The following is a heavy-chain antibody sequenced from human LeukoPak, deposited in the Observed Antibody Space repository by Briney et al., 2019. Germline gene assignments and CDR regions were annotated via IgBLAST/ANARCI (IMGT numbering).Heavy chain of an antibody. CDR1: GFTVSRNY. CDR3: ATGGNSFFDH. V-gene: IGHV3-66*02. J-gene: IGHJ4*02. Sequence: PGGSLRLSCAASGFTVSRNYMTWIRQAPGKGLAWVSVIYGGGTTLYAKSVKGRFTISRDSSKNTLSLQMNSLRVEDTAVYYCATGGNSFFDHWGQGTLVTVSS. CDR2: IYGGGTT. D-gene: IGHD1-1*01.